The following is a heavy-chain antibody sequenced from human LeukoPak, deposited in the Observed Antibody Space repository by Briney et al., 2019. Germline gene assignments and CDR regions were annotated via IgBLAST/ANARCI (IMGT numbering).Heavy chain of an antibody. V-gene: IGHV4-34*01. CDR1: GGSFSGYY. Sequence: PSETLSLTCAVYGGSFSGYYWSWIRQPPGKGLEWIGEINHSGSTNYNPSLKSRVTIPVDTSKNQFSLKLSSVTAADTAVYYCARDYYYYYYMDVWGKGTTVTISS. CDR2: INHSGST. J-gene: IGHJ6*03. CDR3: ARDYYYYYYMDV.